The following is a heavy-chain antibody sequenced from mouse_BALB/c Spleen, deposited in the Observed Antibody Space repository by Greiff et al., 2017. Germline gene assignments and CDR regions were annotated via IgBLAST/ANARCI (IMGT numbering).Heavy chain of an antibody. Sequence: EVKLMESGGGLVQPGGSRKLSCAASGFTFSSFGMHWVRQAPEKGLEWVAYISSGSSTIYYADTVKGRFTITRDNPKNTLFLQMTSLRSEDTAMYYCARSRTGFAYWGQGTLVTVSA. V-gene: IGHV5-17*02. CDR3: ARSRTGFAY. CDR2: ISSGSSTI. CDR1: GFTFSSFG. J-gene: IGHJ3*01.